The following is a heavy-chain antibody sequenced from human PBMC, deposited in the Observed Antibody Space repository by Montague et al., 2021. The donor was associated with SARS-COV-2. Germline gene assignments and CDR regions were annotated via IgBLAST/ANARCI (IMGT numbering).Heavy chain of an antibody. V-gene: IGHV6-1*01. Sequence: CAISGDSVSSNIAAWSWIRQSPSRGLEWLGRTYYRSEWYSDYSVSVKSRISINPDTSKNQFSLQLNSVTPEDTAVYYCARAERGSCGDGNCYQYFFNYWGQGTLVTVSS. J-gene: IGHJ4*02. CDR3: ARAERGSCGDGNCYQYFFNY. CDR2: TYYRSEWYS. D-gene: IGHD2-15*01. CDR1: GDSVSSNIAA.